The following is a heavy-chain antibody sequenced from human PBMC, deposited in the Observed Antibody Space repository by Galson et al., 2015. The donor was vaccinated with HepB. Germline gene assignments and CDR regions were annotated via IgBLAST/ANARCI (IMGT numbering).Heavy chain of an antibody. CDR2: TYYRSKWYN. V-gene: IGHV6-1*01. Sequence: CAISGDSVSSNSAAWNWIRQSPSRGLEWLGRTYYRSKWYNGYAVSVKSRITINPDTSKNQFSLQLNSVTPEDTAVYYCARSVYSSGWYKNYYYYYMDVWGKGTTVTVSS. CDR3: ARSVYSSGWYKNYYYYYMDV. D-gene: IGHD6-19*01. CDR1: GDSVSSNSAA. J-gene: IGHJ6*03.